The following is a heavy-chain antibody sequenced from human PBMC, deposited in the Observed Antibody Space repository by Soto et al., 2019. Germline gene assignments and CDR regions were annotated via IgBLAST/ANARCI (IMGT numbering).Heavy chain of an antibody. D-gene: IGHD6-13*01. J-gene: IGHJ4*02. CDR1: GGTFSSYA. V-gene: IGHV1-69*06. CDR3: ASLVYSSRWYGIDY. Sequence: SVKVSCKASGGTFSSYAISWVRQAPGQGLEWMGGIIPIFGTANYAQKFQGRVTITADKSTSTAYMELSSLRSEDTAVYYCASLVYSSRWYGIDYWGQGTLVTVSS. CDR2: IIPIFGTA.